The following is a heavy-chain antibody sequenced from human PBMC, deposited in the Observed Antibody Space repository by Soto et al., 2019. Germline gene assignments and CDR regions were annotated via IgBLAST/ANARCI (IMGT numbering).Heavy chain of an antibody. CDR3: ERGAPYYYDSSGYPFDI. J-gene: IGHJ3*02. CDR2: MNPNSGNT. CDR1: GYTFTSYD. Sequence: ASVKVSCKASGYTFTSYDINWVRQATGQGLEWMGWMNPNSGNTGYAQKFQGRVTMTRNTSISTAYMELSSLRSEDTAVYYCERGAPYYYDSSGYPFDIWGQGTMVTVSS. V-gene: IGHV1-8*01. D-gene: IGHD3-22*01.